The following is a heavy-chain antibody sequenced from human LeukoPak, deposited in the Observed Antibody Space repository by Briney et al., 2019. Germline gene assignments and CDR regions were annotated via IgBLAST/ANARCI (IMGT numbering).Heavy chain of an antibody. D-gene: IGHD2-2*01. CDR1: GFTFSSNW. V-gene: IGHV3-7*01. CDR2: ISEDGGGK. J-gene: IGHJ6*04. Sequence: GGFLRLSCTASGFTFSSNWMTWVRQAPGKGLEWVANISEDGGGKYYVESVKGRFTISRDNARNSVHLELSNLRAEDTAVYYCATRRCSIAACRASSYRCFDFWGKGTTVIVSS. CDR3: ATRRCSIAACRASSYRCFDF.